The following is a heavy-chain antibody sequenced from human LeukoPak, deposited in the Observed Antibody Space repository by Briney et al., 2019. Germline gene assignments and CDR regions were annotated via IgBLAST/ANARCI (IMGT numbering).Heavy chain of an antibody. V-gene: IGHV1-24*01. J-gene: IGHJ4*02. D-gene: IGHD1-7*01. CDR2: FDPEDGET. Sequence: GASVKVSCKVSGSTLTELSMHWVRQAPGKGLEWMGGFDPEDGETIYAQKFQGRVTMTEDTSTDTAYMELSSLRSEDTAVYYCAKDLTWNFGYFFDYWGQGTLSTVSS. CDR3: AKDLTWNFGYFFDY. CDR1: GSTLTELS.